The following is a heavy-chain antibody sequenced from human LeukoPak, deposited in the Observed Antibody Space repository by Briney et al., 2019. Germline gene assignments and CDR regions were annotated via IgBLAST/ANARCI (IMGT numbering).Heavy chain of an antibody. V-gene: IGHV3-13*01. J-gene: IGHJ4*02. CDR1: GFTFSNYD. D-gene: IGHD3-10*01. Sequence: GGSLRLSCAASGFTFSNYDMHWVRQATGKGLEWVSAIGTAGDTYYSGSVKGRFTISRENAKNSLYLQMNSLKAGDTVVYYCARGGWFGELLRPFDYWGQGSLVTVSS. CDR3: ARGGWFGELLRPFDY. CDR2: IGTAGDT.